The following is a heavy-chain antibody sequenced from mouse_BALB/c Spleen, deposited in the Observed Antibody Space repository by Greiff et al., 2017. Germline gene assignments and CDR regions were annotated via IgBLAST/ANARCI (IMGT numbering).Heavy chain of an antibody. CDR3: ARSSYYYGSSSYAMDY. D-gene: IGHD1-1*01. CDR1: GYTFTDYY. Sequence: QVHVKQSGPELVKPGASVKISCKASGYTFTDYYINWVKQKPGQGLEWIGWIYPGSGNTKYNEKFKGKATLTVDTSSSTAYMQLSSLTSEDTAVYFCARSSYYYGSSSYAMDYWGQGTSVTVSS. CDR2: IYPGSGNT. V-gene: IGHV1-84*02. J-gene: IGHJ4*01.